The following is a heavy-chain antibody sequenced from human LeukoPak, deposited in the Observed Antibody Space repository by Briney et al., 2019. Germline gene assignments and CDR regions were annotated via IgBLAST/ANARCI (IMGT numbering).Heavy chain of an antibody. CDR1: GGSISSYY. CDR2: IYYSGST. Sequence: SETLSLTCTVSGGSISSYYWSWIRQPPGKGLEWIGYIYYSGSTSYNPSLKSRVTISVDTSKNQFSLKLSSVTAADTAVYYCARDLDRSNWFDPWGQGTLVTVSS. V-gene: IGHV4-59*12. CDR3: ARDLDRSNWFDP. D-gene: IGHD3-22*01. J-gene: IGHJ5*02.